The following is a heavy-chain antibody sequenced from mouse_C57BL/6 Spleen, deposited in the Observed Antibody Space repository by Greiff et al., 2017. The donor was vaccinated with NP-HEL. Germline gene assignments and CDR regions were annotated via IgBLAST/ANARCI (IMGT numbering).Heavy chain of an antibody. J-gene: IGHJ3*01. CDR2: IDPENGDT. Sequence: VQLQQSGAELVRPGASVKLSCTASGFNIKDDYMHWVKQRPEQGLEWIGWIDPENGDTEYASKFQGKATITADTSSNTAYLQLSSLTSEDTAVYYCTTLGQLRPFAYWGQGTLVTVSA. V-gene: IGHV14-4*01. CDR1: GFNIKDDY. CDR3: TTLGQLRPFAY. D-gene: IGHD3-2*02.